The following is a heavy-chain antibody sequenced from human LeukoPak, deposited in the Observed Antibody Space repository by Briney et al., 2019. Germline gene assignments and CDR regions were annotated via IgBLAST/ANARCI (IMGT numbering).Heavy chain of an antibody. J-gene: IGHJ4*02. CDR3: AKLMRSYNWNDFDY. V-gene: IGHV3-23*01. Sequence: GGSLRLSCAASGFTFSSYAMSWVRQAPGKGLEWVSAISGSSGSTYYADSVKGRFTISRDNSKNTLYLQMNSLRAEDKAVYYCAKLMRSYNWNDFDYWGQGTLVTVSS. CDR2: ISGSSGST. CDR1: GFTFSSYA. D-gene: IGHD1-1*01.